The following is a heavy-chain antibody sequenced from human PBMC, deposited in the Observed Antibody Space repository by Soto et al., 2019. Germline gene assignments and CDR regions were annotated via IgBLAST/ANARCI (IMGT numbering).Heavy chain of an antibody. CDR2: IGVGGDT. V-gene: IGHV3-13*01. CDR3: IRGLPGGFDP. J-gene: IGHJ5*02. CDR1: GFIFSNYD. D-gene: IGHD3-10*01. Sequence: GGSLRLSCAASGFIFSNYDMHWVPQSTGKGLEWVSRIGVGGDTNYLGSVKGRFTISRENGKNSLFLQMNSLRAGDTAVYYCIRGLPGGFDPWGQGTLVTVSS.